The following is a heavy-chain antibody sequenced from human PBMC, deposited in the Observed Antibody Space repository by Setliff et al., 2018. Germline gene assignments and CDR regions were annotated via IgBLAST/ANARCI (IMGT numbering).Heavy chain of an antibody. Sequence: SETLSLTCTVSGGSISSSSYYWGWIRQHPGKGLEWIGYIYYSGSTYYNPSLKSRVTISVDTSKNQFSLRLSSVTAADTAVYYCARVPRLLSVRNAFDIWGQGTMVTVSS. J-gene: IGHJ3*02. V-gene: IGHV4-31*03. CDR2: IYYSGST. CDR3: ARVPRLLSVRNAFDI. D-gene: IGHD3-22*01. CDR1: GGSISSSSYY.